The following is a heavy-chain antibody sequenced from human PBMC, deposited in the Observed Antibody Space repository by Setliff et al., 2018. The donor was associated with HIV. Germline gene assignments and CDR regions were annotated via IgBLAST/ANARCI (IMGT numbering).Heavy chain of an antibody. V-gene: IGHV4-39*07. D-gene: IGHD6-19*01. CDR3: ARLSSGWYNWFDP. CDR1: GGPISSSNYY. CDR2: IYYGGST. J-gene: IGHJ5*02. Sequence: KASETLSLTCTVSGGPISSSNYYWSWIRQPPGKGLEWIGTIYYGGSTYYNAALKSRGPISADTSKNQLSLKVNSVTVADTAVYYCARLSSGWYNWFDPWGQGTLVTVSS.